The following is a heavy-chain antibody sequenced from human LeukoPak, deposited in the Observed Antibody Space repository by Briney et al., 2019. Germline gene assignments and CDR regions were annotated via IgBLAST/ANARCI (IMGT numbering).Heavy chain of an antibody. D-gene: IGHD3-10*01. CDR2: ISAYDGNT. V-gene: IGHV1-18*01. CDR3: ARDGYGSGKGYFDY. CDR1: GYIFTTYG. J-gene: IGHJ4*02. Sequence: ASVKVSCKASGYIFTTYGITWVRQAPGQGLEWMGWISAYDGNTNSAQKFQGRVTMTTDTSTSTAYMELRSLRSDDTAVYYCARDGYGSGKGYFDYWGQGALVTVSS.